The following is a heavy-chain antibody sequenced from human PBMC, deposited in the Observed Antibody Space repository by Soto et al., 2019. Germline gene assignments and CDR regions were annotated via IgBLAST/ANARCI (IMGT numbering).Heavy chain of an antibody. Sequence: SETLSLTCTVSGGSISSGGYYWSWIRQHPGKGLEWIGYIYYSGSTYYNPYLKSRVTISVDTSKNQFSLKLSSVTAADTAVYYCASSPYYYDSSGYEFDYWGQGTLVTVSS. CDR1: GGSISSGGYY. V-gene: IGHV4-31*03. J-gene: IGHJ4*02. CDR3: ASSPYYYDSSGYEFDY. D-gene: IGHD3-22*01. CDR2: IYYSGST.